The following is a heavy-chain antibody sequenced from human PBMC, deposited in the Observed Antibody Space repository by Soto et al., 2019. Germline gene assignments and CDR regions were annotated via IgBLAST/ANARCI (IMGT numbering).Heavy chain of an antibody. CDR2: VSFDGNKK. V-gene: IGHV3-30*18. J-gene: IGHJ4*02. CDR3: AKVKMAIDY. CDR1: GFSFSTYG. Sequence: GGSLRLSCAASGFSFSTYGMHWVRLAPGKGLEWVAVVSFDGNKKYYAESVKGRFTISRDNSKNTLDLQMDSLRVEDTAVYYCAKVKMAIDYWGQGTLVTVSS.